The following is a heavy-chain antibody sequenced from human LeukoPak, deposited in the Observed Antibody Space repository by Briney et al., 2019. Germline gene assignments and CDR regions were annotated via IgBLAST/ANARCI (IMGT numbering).Heavy chain of an antibody. CDR2: ICYSGST. D-gene: IGHD5-18*01. V-gene: IGHV4-59*01. CDR3: ASLLDPLSYNFGFARDY. Sequence: PSETLSLTCTVSGGSISSYYWSWIRQPPGKGLEWIGYICYSGSTNYNPSLKSRVTISVDTSKNQFSLKLSSVTAADTAVYYCASLLDPLSYNFGFARDYWGQGTLVTVSS. J-gene: IGHJ4*01. CDR1: GGSISSYY.